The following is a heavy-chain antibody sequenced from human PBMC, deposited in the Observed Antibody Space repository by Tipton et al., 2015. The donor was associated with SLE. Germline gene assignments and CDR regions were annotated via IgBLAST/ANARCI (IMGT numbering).Heavy chain of an antibody. CDR3: ARVARDGYKSGFDY. CDR2: IHYSGST. J-gene: IGHJ4*02. Sequence: TLSLTCTVSGGSISSKNYYWGWIRQPPGKGLEWIGSIHYSGSTYDNPSFKSRVTISVDTSKNQFSLKLSSVTAADTAVYYWARVARDGYKSGFDYWGQGTLVTVSS. D-gene: IGHD5-24*01. CDR1: GGSISSKNYY. V-gene: IGHV4-39*07.